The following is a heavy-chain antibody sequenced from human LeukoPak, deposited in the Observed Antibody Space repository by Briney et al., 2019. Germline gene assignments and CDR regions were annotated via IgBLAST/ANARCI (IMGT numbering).Heavy chain of an antibody. J-gene: IGHJ6*03. D-gene: IGHD3-10*01. CDR1: GGSIRGYY. Sequence: PSETLSLTCNVSGGSIRGYYWSWIREPPGKGLEWIGYIYSSGSTNYNTSLKSRVTVSVDTSKNQFSLKVSSVTAADTAVYCCARVFDSGSQAYFYYMDVWGKGTTVTISS. CDR2: IYSSGST. V-gene: IGHV4-59*01. CDR3: ARVFDSGSQAYFYYMDV.